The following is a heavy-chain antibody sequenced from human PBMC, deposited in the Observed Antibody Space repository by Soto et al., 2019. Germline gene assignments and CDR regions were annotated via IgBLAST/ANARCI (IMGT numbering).Heavy chain of an antibody. CDR1: GGSISSSNW. CDR2: IYHSGRT. J-gene: IGHJ5*01. V-gene: IGHV4-4*02. CDR3: TREQSDDNYFDP. Sequence: SETWPLSYAVSGGSISSSNWRSWVRQPPGKGLEWIGEIYHSGRTNYNPSLKSRVTLSVDKAKSQFSLRRISVTAADTAVHYCTREQSDDNYFDPWGQATLGT. D-gene: IGHD6-19*01.